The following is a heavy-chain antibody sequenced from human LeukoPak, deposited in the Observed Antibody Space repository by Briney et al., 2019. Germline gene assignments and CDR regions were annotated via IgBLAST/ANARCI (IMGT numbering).Heavy chain of an antibody. CDR2: IRYEGSSK. Sequence: GGSLRLSCAASGFTFSSYGMHWVRQAPGKGLEWVALIRYEGSSKCYADSAKGRFTISRDNSKKTLYLQMNRLRAEDTAVYYCAKGGGYYDSSGYPAYWYFDLWGRGTLVTVSS. V-gene: IGHV3-30*02. D-gene: IGHD3-22*01. CDR1: GFTFSSYG. CDR3: AKGGGYYDSSGYPAYWYFDL. J-gene: IGHJ2*01.